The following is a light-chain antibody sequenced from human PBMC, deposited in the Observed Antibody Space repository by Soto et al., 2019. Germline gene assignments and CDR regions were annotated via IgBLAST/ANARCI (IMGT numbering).Light chain of an antibody. CDR1: QSVSSQ. V-gene: IGKV3-11*01. Sequence: VLTQSPATLSLSPGERATLSCRASQSVSSQLAWYQQKPGQAPRLFIYDASKRATGVPGRISGSGSGTDFTLTISSLEPDDVAVYYCQQRSSWPTFGQGTRVEIK. J-gene: IGKJ1*01. CDR2: DAS. CDR3: QQRSSWPT.